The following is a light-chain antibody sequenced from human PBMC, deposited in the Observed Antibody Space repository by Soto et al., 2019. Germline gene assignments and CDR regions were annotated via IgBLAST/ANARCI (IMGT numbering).Light chain of an antibody. CDR3: QVWDAASDHWV. CDR1: NIGDKS. J-gene: IGLJ3*02. V-gene: IGLV3-21*02. CDR2: DDS. Sequence: SYELAQPPSVSVAPGQTARISCGGDNIGDKSVHWYQQRPGQAPVLVLYDDSDRPSGIPDRFSSSNSGNTATLTVSGVEVGDEADYPCQVWDAASDHWVFGGGTKVTVL.